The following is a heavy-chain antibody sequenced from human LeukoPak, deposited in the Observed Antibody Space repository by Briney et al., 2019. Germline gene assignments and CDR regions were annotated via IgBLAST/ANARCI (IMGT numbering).Heavy chain of an antibody. J-gene: IGHJ3*02. CDR2: ISGHNGNT. Sequence: ASVKASCKTSGYTFTSYGISWVRQAPGQGLEWMGWISGHNGNTNYAQKLQGRVTITTDTSTSTAYMELRSLRSDDTAVYYCARDTRFGEEGQKNAFDIWGQGTMVTVSS. D-gene: IGHD3-10*01. CDR1: GYTFTSYG. V-gene: IGHV1-18*01. CDR3: ARDTRFGEEGQKNAFDI.